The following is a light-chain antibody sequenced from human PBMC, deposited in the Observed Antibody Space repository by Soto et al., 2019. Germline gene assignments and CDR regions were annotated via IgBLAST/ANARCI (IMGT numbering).Light chain of an antibody. V-gene: IGLV2-14*01. Sequence: QAVVTQPASVSGSSGQSITISCTGTSSDVGGHNYVSWYQQYPGKAPKLLIYQVTNRPSGVSNRFSGSKSGNTASLTISGLQAEDEADYYCSSYTSSRIWVFGGGTKLTVL. CDR2: QVT. CDR1: SSDVGGHNY. CDR3: SSYTSSRIWV. J-gene: IGLJ3*02.